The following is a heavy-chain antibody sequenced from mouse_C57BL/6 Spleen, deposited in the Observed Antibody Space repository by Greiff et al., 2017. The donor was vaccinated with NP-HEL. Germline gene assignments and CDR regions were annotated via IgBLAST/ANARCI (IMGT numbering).Heavy chain of an antibody. CDR3: ARGGGTEYFDY. V-gene: IGHV1-52*01. J-gene: IGHJ2*01. Sequence: VQLQQPGAELVRPGSSVKLSCKASGYTFTSYWMHWVKQRPIQGLEWIGNIDPSDSETHYNQKFKDKATLTVDKSSSTAYMQLSSLTSEDSAVYYCARGGGTEYFDYWGQGTTLTVSS. D-gene: IGHD4-1*01. CDR2: IDPSDSET. CDR1: GYTFTSYW.